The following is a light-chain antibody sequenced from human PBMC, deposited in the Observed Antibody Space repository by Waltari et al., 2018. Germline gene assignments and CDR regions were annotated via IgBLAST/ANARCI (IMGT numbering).Light chain of an antibody. J-gene: IGKJ4*01. CDR1: QGIYSW. CDR2: AAS. CDR3: QQTNSFPLT. V-gene: IGKV1-12*01. Sequence: DIQMTQSPSSVSASVGDRVTSTCRASQGIYSWLAWYQQKPGTAPKLLIFAASSLQSGVPSRFSGSGSGTDFTLTISSLQPEDFATYYCQQTNSFPLTFGGGTKVDIK.